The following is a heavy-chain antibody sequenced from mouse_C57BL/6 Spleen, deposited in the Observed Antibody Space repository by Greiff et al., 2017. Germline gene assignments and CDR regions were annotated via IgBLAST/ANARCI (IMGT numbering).Heavy chain of an antibody. CDR2: IRLKSDNYAT. V-gene: IGHV6-3*01. Sequence: EVKLVESGGGLVQPGGSMKLSCVASGFTFSNYWMNWVRQSPEKGLEWVAQIRLKSDNYATHYAESVKGRFTISRDDSTSSVYLQMNNLGAEDTGIYYCTRGGKDYWGQGTTLTVSS. CDR3: TRGGKDY. CDR1: GFTFSNYW. J-gene: IGHJ2*01. D-gene: IGHD1-1*02.